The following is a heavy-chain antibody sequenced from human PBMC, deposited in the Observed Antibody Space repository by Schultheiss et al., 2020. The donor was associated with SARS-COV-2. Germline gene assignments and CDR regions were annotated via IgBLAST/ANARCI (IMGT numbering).Heavy chain of an antibody. Sequence: ASVKVSCNASGGTFSSYAISWVRQAPGQGLEWMGRLNPASGGTQYAQKFQGRVTMTADTSIGTAYMGLSRLTSDDTALYYCAREQFLEWSHPRPYGMDVWGQGTTVTVSS. CDR3: AREQFLEWSHPRPYGMDV. D-gene: IGHD3-3*01. CDR2: LNPASGGT. V-gene: IGHV1-2*06. J-gene: IGHJ6*02. CDR1: GGTFSSYA.